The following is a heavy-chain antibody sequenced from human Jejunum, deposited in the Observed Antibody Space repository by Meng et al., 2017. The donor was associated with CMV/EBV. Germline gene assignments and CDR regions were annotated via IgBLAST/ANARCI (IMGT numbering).Heavy chain of an antibody. Sequence: AASGFTFSGSAMHWVRQASGEGLGWVGRIRSKANNYATAYAASVNGRFTISRDDSKNTAFLQMNSLKTEDTAVYYCTRPFNWAFDYWGQGTLVTVSS. J-gene: IGHJ4*02. CDR3: TRPFNWAFDY. CDR2: IRSKANNYAT. D-gene: IGHD7-27*01. CDR1: GFTFSGSA. V-gene: IGHV3-73*01.